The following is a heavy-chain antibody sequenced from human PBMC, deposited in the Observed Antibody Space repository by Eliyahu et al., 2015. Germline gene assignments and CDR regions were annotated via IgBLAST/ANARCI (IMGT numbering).Heavy chain of an antibody. V-gene: IGHV3-30*03. CDR2: ISYDGSKK. Sequence: QVQLVESGGGVVQPGXSLRLSCAASGFXLSDYGIHWVRQAPGKGPEWLAVISYDGSKKYHADSVKGRFTISRDNSRNMVYLQINTLRVDDTAVYYCARDTEAVAGSWSWGQGTLVTVSS. D-gene: IGHD6-19*01. CDR3: ARDTEAVAGSWS. CDR1: GFXLSDYG. J-gene: IGHJ1*01.